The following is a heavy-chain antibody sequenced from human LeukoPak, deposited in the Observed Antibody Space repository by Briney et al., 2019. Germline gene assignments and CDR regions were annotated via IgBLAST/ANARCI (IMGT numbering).Heavy chain of an antibody. Sequence: GGSLRRSCAASGFTFSSYGMHWVRQAPGKGLEWVAVIWYDGSNKYYADSVKGRFTISRDNSKNTLYLQMNSLRVEDTAVYYCAKNGGPHGMDVWGQGTTVTVSS. CDR3: AKNGGPHGMDV. D-gene: IGHD3-16*01. J-gene: IGHJ6*02. V-gene: IGHV3-33*06. CDR2: IWYDGSNK. CDR1: GFTFSSYG.